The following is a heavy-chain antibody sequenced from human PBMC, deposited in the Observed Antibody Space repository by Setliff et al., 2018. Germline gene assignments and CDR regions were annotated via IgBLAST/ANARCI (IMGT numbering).Heavy chain of an antibody. CDR3: ARLGITMVKGVIPDY. CDR1: GFTFSSLW. Sequence: GGSLRLSCSASGFTFSSLWMAWVRQAPGKGLEWVANIDPDGIGKYYIDSVRGRFTISRDNAKNSLSLQMNGLRPEDTAVYYCARLGITMVKGVIPDYWGQGTLVTVSS. V-gene: IGHV3-7*03. D-gene: IGHD3-10*01. CDR2: IDPDGIGK. J-gene: IGHJ4*02.